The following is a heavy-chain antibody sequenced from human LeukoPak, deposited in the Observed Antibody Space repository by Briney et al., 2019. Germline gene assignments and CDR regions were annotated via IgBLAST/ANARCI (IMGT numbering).Heavy chain of an antibody. CDR1: GFTFGDYA. Sequence: PGRSLRLSCTASGFTFGDYALSWVRQAPGKGLEWVGLIRGKAFGGTAEYAASVKGRFTISRDDSESIAYLQMNSLQTEDTAVYYCTRRSGSSGWYSLDYWGQGTLVTVSS. D-gene: IGHD6-19*01. CDR2: IRGKAFGGTA. CDR3: TRRSGSSGWYSLDY. V-gene: IGHV3-49*04. J-gene: IGHJ4*02.